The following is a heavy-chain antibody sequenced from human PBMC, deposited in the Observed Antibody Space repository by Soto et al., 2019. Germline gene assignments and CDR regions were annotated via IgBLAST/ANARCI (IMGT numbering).Heavy chain of an antibody. Sequence: SETLSLTCTVSGGSISSYYWSWIRQPPGKGLEWIGYIYYSGSTNYNPSLKSRVTISVDTSKNQFSLKLSSVTAADAAVYYCAREDTGYCSSTSCHGWFDPWGQGTLVTVSS. CDR3: AREDTGYCSSTSCHGWFDP. CDR2: IYYSGST. V-gene: IGHV4-59*01. J-gene: IGHJ5*02. D-gene: IGHD2-2*01. CDR1: GGSISSYY.